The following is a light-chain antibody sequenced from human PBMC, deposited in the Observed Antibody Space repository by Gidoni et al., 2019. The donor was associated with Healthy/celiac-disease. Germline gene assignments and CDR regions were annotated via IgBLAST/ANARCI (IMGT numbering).Light chain of an antibody. CDR2: DVS. J-gene: IGLJ1*01. V-gene: IGLV2-14*01. Sequence: QSALTHPASVSGSPGPSITISCTGTSSDVGGYNYVSWYQQHPGKAPKLMIYDVSNRPSGVSNRFSGSKSGNTASLTISGLQAEDEADYYCSSYTSSSTLEVFGTGTKVTVL. CDR1: SSDVGGYNY. CDR3: SSYTSSSTLEV.